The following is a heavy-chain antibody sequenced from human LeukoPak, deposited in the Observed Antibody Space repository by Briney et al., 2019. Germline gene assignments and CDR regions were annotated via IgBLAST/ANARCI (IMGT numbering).Heavy chain of an antibody. CDR3: ARDPQYSSSWNFDY. CDR2: IYSGGST. J-gene: IGHJ4*02. D-gene: IGHD6-13*01. V-gene: IGHV3-66*02. Sequence: GGSLRLSCAASGFTVSSNYMSWVRQAPGKGLEWVSVIYSGGSTYYADSVKGRFTISRDNSKNTLYLQMNSLRAKDTAVYYCARDPQYSSSWNFDYWGQGTLVTVSS. CDR1: GFTVSSNY.